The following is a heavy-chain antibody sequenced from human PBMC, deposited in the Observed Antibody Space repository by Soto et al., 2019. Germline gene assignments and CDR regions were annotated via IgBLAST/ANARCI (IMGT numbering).Heavy chain of an antibody. CDR2: IYYSCST. J-gene: IGHJ5*02. Sequence: QLQLQESGPGLVKPSETLSLTCTVSGGSISSRGYYWGWIRQPPGKGLEWIGTIYYSCSTYYNPSLKSRVTISVDTSKNQFSLKLSSVTAADTAVYYCATSNWFDPWGQGTLVTVSS. CDR1: GGSISSRGYY. V-gene: IGHV4-39*01. CDR3: ATSNWFDP.